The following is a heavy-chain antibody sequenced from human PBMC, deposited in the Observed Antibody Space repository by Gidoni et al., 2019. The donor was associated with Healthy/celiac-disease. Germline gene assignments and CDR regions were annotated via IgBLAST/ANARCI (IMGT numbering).Heavy chain of an antibody. V-gene: IGHV3-23*01. D-gene: IGHD3-9*01. CDR3: ARDDILTGYYFH. Sequence: EVQLLESGGGLVQPGGSLRLSCAASGFTFSSYAMSWVRQAPGKGLEWVSAISGSGGSTYYADSVKGRFTISRDNSKNTLYLQMNSLRAEDTAVYYCARDDILTGYYFHWGQGTLVTVSS. J-gene: IGHJ4*02. CDR2: ISGSGGST. CDR1: GFTFSSYA.